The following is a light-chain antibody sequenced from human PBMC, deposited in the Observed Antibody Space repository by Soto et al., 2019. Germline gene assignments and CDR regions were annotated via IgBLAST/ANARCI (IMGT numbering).Light chain of an antibody. V-gene: IGKV3-20*01. CDR1: EFLSSSY. CDR2: AAS. Sequence: EIVLTQSPGTLSLSPGERATLSCRASEFLSSSYLVWYQQKPGQAPRLLIYAASRRATGIPDRLSGSGSATEDTLTINTLEPEDFAVYYCQQQGTFGQGTKLEIK. J-gene: IGKJ2*01. CDR3: QQQGT.